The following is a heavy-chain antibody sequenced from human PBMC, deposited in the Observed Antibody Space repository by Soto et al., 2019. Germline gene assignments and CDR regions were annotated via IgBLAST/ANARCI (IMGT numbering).Heavy chain of an antibody. CDR1: GGTFSSYA. J-gene: IGHJ4*02. V-gene: IGHV1-69*13. CDR2: IIPIFGTA. D-gene: IGHD3-10*01. Sequence: ASVKVSCKASGGTFSSYAISWVRQAPGQGLEWMGGIIPIFGTANYAQKFQGRVKITVDESTSKAYMELSRLRYEDTAVYSGASRSYGSGSYYSGAASDYWGQGTLVTVSS. CDR3: ASRSYGSGSYYSGAASDY.